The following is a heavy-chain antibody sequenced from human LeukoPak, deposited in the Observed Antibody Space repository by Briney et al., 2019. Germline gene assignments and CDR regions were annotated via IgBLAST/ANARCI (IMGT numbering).Heavy chain of an antibody. J-gene: IGHJ3*02. V-gene: IGHV3-9*01. CDR2: ISWNSGSI. CDR3: AKAFGSGSYSASAFDI. D-gene: IGHD3-10*01. CDR1: GFTFDDYA. Sequence: GGSLRLSCAASGFTFDDYAMPWVRQAPGKGLEWVSGISWNSGSIGYADSVKGRFTISRDNAKNSLYLQMNSLRAEDTALYYCAKAFGSGSYSASAFDIWAKGQWSPSLQ.